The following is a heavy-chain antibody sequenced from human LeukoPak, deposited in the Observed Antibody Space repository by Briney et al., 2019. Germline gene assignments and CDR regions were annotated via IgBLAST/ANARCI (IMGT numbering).Heavy chain of an antibody. D-gene: IGHD3-3*01. Sequence: SETLSLTCTVSGGSISSSGYYWGWIRQPPGKGLEWIGSIYYSGSTYYNPSLKSRVTISVDTSKNQFSLKLSSVTAADTAVYYCARRSGFLEWLLTDYWGQGTLVTVSS. V-gene: IGHV4-39*07. CDR3: ARRSGFLEWLLTDY. J-gene: IGHJ4*02. CDR2: IYYSGST. CDR1: GGSISSSGYY.